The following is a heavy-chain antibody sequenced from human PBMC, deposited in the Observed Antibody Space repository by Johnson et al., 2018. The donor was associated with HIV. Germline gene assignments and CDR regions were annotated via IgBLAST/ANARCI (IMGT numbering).Heavy chain of an antibody. Sequence: VQLVESGGGLVQPGRSLRLSCTASGFTFDDYAMHWVRLAPGKGLEWVSGISWNSGNIGYADSVKGRFTISRDNAKNSLYLQMNSLRAEDTALYYCANEPSLSGSYRIPLFDIWGQGTMVTVSS. CDR2: ISWNSGNI. V-gene: IGHV3-9*01. CDR3: ANEPSLSGSYRIPLFDI. D-gene: IGHD1-26*01. CDR1: GFTFDDYA. J-gene: IGHJ3*02.